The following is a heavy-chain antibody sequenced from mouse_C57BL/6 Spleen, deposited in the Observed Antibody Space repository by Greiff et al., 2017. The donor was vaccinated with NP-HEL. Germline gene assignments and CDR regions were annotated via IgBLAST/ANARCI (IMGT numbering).Heavy chain of an antibody. Sequence: EVQGVESGGGLVKPGGSLKLSCAASGFTFSSYTMSWVRQTPEKRLEWVATISGGGGNTYYPDSVKGRFTISRDNAKNTLYLQMSSLRSEDTALYYCATHGSSSDWFAYWGQGTLVTVSA. CDR3: ATHGSSSDWFAY. V-gene: IGHV5-9*01. J-gene: IGHJ3*01. D-gene: IGHD1-1*01. CDR1: GFTFSSYT. CDR2: ISGGGGNT.